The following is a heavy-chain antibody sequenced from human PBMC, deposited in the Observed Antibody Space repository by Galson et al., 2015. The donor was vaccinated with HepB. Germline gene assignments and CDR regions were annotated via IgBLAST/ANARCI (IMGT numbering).Heavy chain of an antibody. CDR2: INPNSGGT. J-gene: IGHJ5*02. D-gene: IGHD3-10*01. V-gene: IGHV1-2*04. CDR1: GYTFTGYY. CDR3: ARDRVTMVRGVMWFDP. Sequence: SCKASGYTFTGYYMHWVRQAPGQGLEWMGWINPNSGGTNYAQKFQGWVTMTRDTSISTAYMELSRLRSDDTAVYYCARDRVTMVRGVMWFDPWGQGTLVTVSS.